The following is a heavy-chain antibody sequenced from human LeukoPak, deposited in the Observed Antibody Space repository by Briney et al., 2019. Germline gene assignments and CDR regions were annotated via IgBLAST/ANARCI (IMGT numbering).Heavy chain of an antibody. CDR2: ISSSSSYI. D-gene: IGHD2-21*01. Sequence: GGSLRLSCAASGFTFSSYSMNWVRQAPGKGLEWVSSISSSSSYIYYADSVKGRFTISRDNAKNTLYLQMNSLRAEDTAVYYCVRDGVSTIPLDYWGQGSLVTVSS. CDR1: GFTFSSYS. V-gene: IGHV3-21*01. J-gene: IGHJ4*02. CDR3: VRDGVSTIPLDY.